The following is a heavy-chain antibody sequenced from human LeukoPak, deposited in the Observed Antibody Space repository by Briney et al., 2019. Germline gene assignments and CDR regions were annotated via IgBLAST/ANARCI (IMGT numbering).Heavy chain of an antibody. CDR1: EFTFDDYG. D-gene: IGHD4/OR15-4a*01. Sequence: PGGSLRLSCTASEFTFDDYGMSWVRQAPGKGLVWVSRINSDGSSTSYADSVKGRFTISRDNAKNTLYLQMNSLRAEDTAVYYCARRAGAYSHPYDYWGQGTLVTVSS. J-gene: IGHJ4*02. CDR2: INSDGSST. CDR3: ARRAGAYSHPYDY. V-gene: IGHV3-74*01.